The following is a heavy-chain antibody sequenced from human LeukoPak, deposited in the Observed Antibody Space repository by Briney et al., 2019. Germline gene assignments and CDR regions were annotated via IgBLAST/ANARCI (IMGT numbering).Heavy chain of an antibody. CDR1: GGSISSSNW. V-gene: IGHV4-4*02. CDR2: IYHSGST. CDR3: AALWFGELTPFDY. D-gene: IGHD3-10*01. Sequence: SETLSLTCAVSGGSISSSNWWSWVRQPPGKGLEWIGEIYHSGSTNYNPSLKSRVTISVDKSKNQFSLKLSSVTAADTAVYYCAALWFGELTPFDYWGQGTLVTVSS. J-gene: IGHJ4*02.